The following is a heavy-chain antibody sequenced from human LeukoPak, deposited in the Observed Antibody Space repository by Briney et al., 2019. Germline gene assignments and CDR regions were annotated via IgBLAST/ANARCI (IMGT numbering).Heavy chain of an antibody. V-gene: IGHV4-30-2*01. CDR3: ARGGILQLIDY. J-gene: IGHJ4*02. CDR2: IYHSGST. Sequence: SQTLSLTCTVSGGSISSGGYYWSWIRQPQGKGLEWIGYIYHSGSTYYNPSLKSRVTISVDRSKNQFSLKLSSVTAADTAVYYCARGGILQLIDYWGQGTLVTVSS. D-gene: IGHD5-18*01. CDR1: GGSISSGGYY.